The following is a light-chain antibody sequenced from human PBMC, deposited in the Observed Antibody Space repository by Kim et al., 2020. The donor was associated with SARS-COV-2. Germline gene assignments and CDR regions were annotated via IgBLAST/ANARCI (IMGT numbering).Light chain of an antibody. CDR1: SSDVGGYNY. CDR2: EVT. Sequence: QSATISFTGTSSDVGGYNYVSSYQHYPGKAPKLMIYEVTKRPSGFPDRFSGSKSGNTASLTVSGLQAEDEADYYCSSYAGTNNFVVFGGGTQLTVL. V-gene: IGLV2-8*01. CDR3: SSYAGTNNFVV. J-gene: IGLJ2*01.